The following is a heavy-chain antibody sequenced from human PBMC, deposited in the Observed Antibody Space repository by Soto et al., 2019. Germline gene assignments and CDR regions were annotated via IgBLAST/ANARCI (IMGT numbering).Heavy chain of an antibody. Sequence: ASVKVSCKASGDTFTTYDIKWVRQATGHGLEWMGWINPNSGNIGYAQRFQGRVTMTRDTAIRTAYMEVSSLRSDDTAVYYCARGRASGSYYLLDYWGQGTLVTVYS. CDR2: INPNSGNI. D-gene: IGHD3-10*01. J-gene: IGHJ4*02. CDR3: ARGRASGSYYLLDY. CDR1: GDTFTTYD. V-gene: IGHV1-8*01.